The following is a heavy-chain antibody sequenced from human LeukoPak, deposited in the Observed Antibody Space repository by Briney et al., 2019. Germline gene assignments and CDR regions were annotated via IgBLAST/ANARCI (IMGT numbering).Heavy chain of an antibody. CDR3: ARLTYCSGGSCRYYYYNYMDV. Sequence: PGGSLRLSCAASGFTVSSNYMSWVRQAPGKGLEWVSTIYSGGSIYYADSVKGRFTISRDNSKNTLYLQLNNLRAEDTAVYYCARLTYCSGGSCRYYYYNYMDVWGKGTTVTISS. V-gene: IGHV3-66*04. J-gene: IGHJ6*03. CDR1: GFTVSSNY. D-gene: IGHD2-15*01. CDR2: IYSGGSI.